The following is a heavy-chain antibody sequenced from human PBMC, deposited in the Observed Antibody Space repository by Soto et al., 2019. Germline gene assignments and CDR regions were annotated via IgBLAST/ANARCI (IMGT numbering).Heavy chain of an antibody. CDR1: GYTLTELS. D-gene: IGHD3-10*01. CDR3: ARTPYKGELTPYPNWFDP. V-gene: IGHV1-24*01. Sequence: ASVKVSCKVSGYTLTELSMHWVRQAPGKGLEWMGGFDPEDGETIYAQKFQGRVTMTEDTSTDTAYMELSSLRSEDTAVYYCARTPYKGELTPYPNWFDPWGQGTLVTVSS. CDR2: FDPEDGET. J-gene: IGHJ5*02.